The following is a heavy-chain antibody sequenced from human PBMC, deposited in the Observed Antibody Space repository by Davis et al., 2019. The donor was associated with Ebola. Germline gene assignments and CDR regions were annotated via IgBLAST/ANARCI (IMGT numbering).Heavy chain of an antibody. CDR1: GGSFSGYY. Sequence: SETLSLTCAVYGGSFSGYYWSWIRQPPGKGLEWIGYIYYSGSTNYNPSLKSRVTISVDTSKNQFSLKLSSVTAADTAVYYCARPVAAPGAGWGWFDPWGQGTPVTVSS. D-gene: IGHD6-6*01. CDR2: IYYSGST. CDR3: ARPVAAPGAGWGWFDP. V-gene: IGHV4-59*08. J-gene: IGHJ5*02.